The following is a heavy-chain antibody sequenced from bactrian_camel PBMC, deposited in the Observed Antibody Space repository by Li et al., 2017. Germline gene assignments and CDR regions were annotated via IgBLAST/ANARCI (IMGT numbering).Heavy chain of an antibody. CDR2: VDSDGSIA. CDR3: AAECTISSAGHWTNYGY. CDR1: GHTHPRHC. V-gene: IGHV3S45*01. Sequence: HVQLVESGGGSMQVGGSLNLSCVFSGHTHPRHCMGWLRQAPGKGREGVASVDSDGSIAYADSVKGRFKISKDSVKKTLTLQMNSLEPEDTAMYYCAAECTISSAGHWTNYGYWGQGTQVTVS. J-gene: IGHJ6*01. D-gene: IGHD6*01.